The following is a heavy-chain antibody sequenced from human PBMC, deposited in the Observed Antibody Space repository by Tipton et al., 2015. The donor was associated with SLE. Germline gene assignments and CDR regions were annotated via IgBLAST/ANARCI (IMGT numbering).Heavy chain of an antibody. J-gene: IGHJ4*02. CDR2: IYTSGST. CDR3: ASGFDY. V-gene: IGHV3-53*01. CDR1: GFTVSNSY. Sequence: VQLVQSGGGLIQPGGSLRLTCAASGFTVSNSYMTWVRQAPGKGLEWVSVIYTSGSTYYADSVKGRFTISRDNSKNKLFLQMNSLRVEDTAVYYCASGFDYWGQGTLVTVSS.